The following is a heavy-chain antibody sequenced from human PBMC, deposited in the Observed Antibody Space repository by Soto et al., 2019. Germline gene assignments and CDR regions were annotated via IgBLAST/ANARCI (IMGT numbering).Heavy chain of an antibody. Sequence: EVQLLESGGGLVQPGGSLRLSCEASGFIFSNYAMSWVRQGPGKGLEWVSVIGGEAVSTNCADFVKGRCTVSRDNSKNTVYLHLDSRRDDDTAVYYCAKDSTSYNGVYDPFDIWGQGTMVTVSS. V-gene: IGHV3-23*01. CDR1: GFIFSNYA. D-gene: IGHD1-1*01. J-gene: IGHJ3*02. CDR3: AKDSTSYNGVYDPFDI. CDR2: IGGEAVST.